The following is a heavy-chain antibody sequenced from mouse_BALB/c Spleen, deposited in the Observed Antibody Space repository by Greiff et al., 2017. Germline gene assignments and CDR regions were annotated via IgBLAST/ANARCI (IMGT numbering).Heavy chain of an antibody. Sequence: EVKVEESGPSLVKPSQTLSLTCSVTGDSITSGYWNWIRKFPGNKLEYMGYISYSGSTYYNPSLKSRISITRDTSKNQYYLQLNSVTTEDTATYYCARRGDYGNAYAMDYWGQGTSVTVSS. J-gene: IGHJ4*01. CDR3: ARRGDYGNAYAMDY. CDR1: GDSITSGY. CDR2: ISYSGST. V-gene: IGHV3-8*02. D-gene: IGHD2-1*01.